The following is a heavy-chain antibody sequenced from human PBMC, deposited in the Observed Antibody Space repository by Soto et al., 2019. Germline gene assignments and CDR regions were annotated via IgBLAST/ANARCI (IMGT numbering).Heavy chain of an antibody. J-gene: IGHJ4*02. CDR3: AKDFTPDSRWDIDY. CDR1: GFTFSIYT. D-gene: IGHD1-26*01. Sequence: EVQLLESGGGLVQPAGSLRLSCAASGFTFSIYTMSWFRQAPGKRLEWVSSIYGNGRSTFYSASVKGRFTISRDNSGNTVYLQMSSLRAEDTAIYYCAKDFTPDSRWDIDYWGQGSLVTVSS. V-gene: IGHV3-23*01. CDR2: IYGNGRST.